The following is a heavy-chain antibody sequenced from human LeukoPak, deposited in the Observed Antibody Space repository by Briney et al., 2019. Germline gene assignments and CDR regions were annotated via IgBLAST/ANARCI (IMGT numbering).Heavy chain of an antibody. CDR2: INPNSGGT. CDR1: GYTFTGYH. CDR3: ARDYYDSSGYYYGDY. V-gene: IGHV1-2*02. D-gene: IGHD3-22*01. Sequence: ASVKVSCKASGYTFTGYHMHWVRQAPGQGLEWMGWINPNSGGTNYAQKFQGRVTMTRDTSISTAYTELSRLRSDDTAVYYCARDYYDSSGYYYGDYWGQGTLVTVSS. J-gene: IGHJ4*02.